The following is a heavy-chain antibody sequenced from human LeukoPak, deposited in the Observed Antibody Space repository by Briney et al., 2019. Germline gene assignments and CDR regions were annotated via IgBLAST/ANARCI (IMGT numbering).Heavy chain of an antibody. J-gene: IGHJ5*02. CDR1: GGSFSGYY. D-gene: IGHD6-13*01. CDR3: ARAYSSSWYWNWFDP. CDR2: INHSGST. Sequence: SETLSLTCAVYGGSFSGYYWSWIRQPPGKGLEWIGEINHSGSTNYNPSLKSRVTISVDTSKNQFSLKLSSVTAADTAVYYCARAYSSSWYWNWFDPWGQGTLVTVSS. V-gene: IGHV4-34*01.